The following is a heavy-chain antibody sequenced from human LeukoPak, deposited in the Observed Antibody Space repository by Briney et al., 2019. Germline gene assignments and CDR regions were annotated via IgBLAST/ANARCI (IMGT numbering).Heavy chain of an antibody. J-gene: IGHJ4*02. CDR3: VRGGIQVSGIDEIDY. D-gene: IGHD6-19*01. Sequence: PGGSQRLSCAASGFTFRSYDMHWVRQVTGKGLEWVSAVGISGDTYYAGSVKGRFTISRENAKNSLYLQMNSLTAGDTAVYYCVRGGIQVSGIDEIDYWGQGTLVTVSS. CDR1: GFTFRSYD. CDR2: VGISGDT. V-gene: IGHV3-13*01.